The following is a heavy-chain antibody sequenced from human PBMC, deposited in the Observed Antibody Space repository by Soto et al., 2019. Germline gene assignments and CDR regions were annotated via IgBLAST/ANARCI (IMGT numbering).Heavy chain of an antibody. CDR3: AKDRGAARGIPTGFDY. V-gene: IGHV4-39*02. Sequence: SETLSLTCTVSGGSISSSSYYWGWIRQPPGKGLEWIGNIYYRGTTYYNPSLKSRVTISVDTSKNQFSLKLASVTAADTAVYYCAKDRGAARGIPTGFDYWGQGTLVTVSS. D-gene: IGHD6-6*01. J-gene: IGHJ4*02. CDR2: IYYRGTT. CDR1: GGSISSSSYY.